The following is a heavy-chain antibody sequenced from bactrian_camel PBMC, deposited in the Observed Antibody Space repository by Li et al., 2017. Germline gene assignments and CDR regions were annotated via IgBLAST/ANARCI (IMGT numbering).Heavy chain of an antibody. CDR3: AAGTVLSVSTKCEYDY. D-gene: IGHD6*01. CDR1: RYISTYC. CDR2: TENDDGTT. V-gene: IGHV3S14*01. J-gene: IGHJ4*01. Sequence: VQLVESGGGSVQAGGSLTLSCAASRYISTYCVGWFRQAPGKEREAVAITENDDGTTHYADSVKGRFTISKDNAKTTLYLQMNSLKPEDTAMYYCAAGTVLSVSTKCEYDYWGQGTQVTVS.